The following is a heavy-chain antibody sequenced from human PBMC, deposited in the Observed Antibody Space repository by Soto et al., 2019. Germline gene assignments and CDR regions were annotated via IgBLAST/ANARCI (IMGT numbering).Heavy chain of an antibody. CDR1: GFTFSRYA. CDR3: AKDQGIYYYDSSGYYYY. V-gene: IGHV3-23*01. J-gene: IGHJ4*02. CDR2: ISGSGGST. D-gene: IGHD3-22*01. Sequence: PGGSLRLSCAASGFTFSRYAMSWVRQAPGKGLEWVSAISGSGGSTYYADSVKGRFTISRDNSKNTLYLQMNSLRAEDTAVYYCAKDQGIYYYDSSGYYYYWGQGTLVTVSS.